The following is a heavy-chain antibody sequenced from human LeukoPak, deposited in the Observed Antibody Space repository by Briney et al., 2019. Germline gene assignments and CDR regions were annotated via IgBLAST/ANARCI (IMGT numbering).Heavy chain of an antibody. V-gene: IGHV4-39*02. J-gene: IGHJ6*03. CDR1: GGSISSSSYY. CDR3: ARDGRNWNQNYYMDV. D-gene: IGHD1-1*01. Sequence: SETLSLTCTVSGGSISSSSYYWGWIRQPPGKGLEWIGSIYYRGSTYHNPSLKSRVTISVDTTKSQFSLKLSSVTAAGTAVYYCARDGRNWNQNYYMDVWGKGTTVTVSS. CDR2: IYYRGST.